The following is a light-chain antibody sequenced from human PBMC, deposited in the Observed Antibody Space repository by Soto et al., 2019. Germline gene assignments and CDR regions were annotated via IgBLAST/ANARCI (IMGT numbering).Light chain of an antibody. CDR1: QRIGTY. Sequence: DVQMTQSPPSLSASAGDRVTSACRASQRIGTYLTWYQQKPGEAPKVLIFAAYSLRSGAPSRFSRSGQGTDSPLTINNLHPEDSPTYYCKQTHAVPLTFGQGTRWRL. CDR3: KQTHAVPLT. J-gene: IGKJ5*01. CDR2: AAY. V-gene: IGKV1-39*01.